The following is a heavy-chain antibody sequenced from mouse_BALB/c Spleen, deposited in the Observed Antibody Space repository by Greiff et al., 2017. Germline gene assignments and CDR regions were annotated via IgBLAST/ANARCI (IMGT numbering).Heavy chain of an antibody. CDR3: ARGVPLYYYAMDY. D-gene: IGHD2-14*01. CDR1: GYTFTSYW. Sequence: QVQLKQPGAELVKPGASVKLSCKASGYTFTSYWMHWVKQRPGQGLEWIGEIDPSDSYTNYNQKFKGKATLTVDKSSSTAYMQLSSLTSEDSAVYYCARGVPLYYYAMDYWGQGTSVTVSS. CDR2: IDPSDSYT. J-gene: IGHJ4*01. V-gene: IGHV1-69*02.